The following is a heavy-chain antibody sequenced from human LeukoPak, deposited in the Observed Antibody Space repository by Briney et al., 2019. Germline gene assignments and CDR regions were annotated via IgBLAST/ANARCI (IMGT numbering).Heavy chain of an antibody. CDR3: AKAREMTTVTVRKAMDV. CDR1: GFTLTNYD. D-gene: IGHD4-17*01. CDR2: ISASGDKT. V-gene: IGHV3-23*01. Sequence: GGSLRLSCVASGFTLTNYDISWIRQAPGKGLEWVSVISASGDKTYYADSVKGRFTISRDNSKNTLYLQMNSLRAEDTAVYYCAKAREMTTVTVRKAMDVWGKGTTVTVSS. J-gene: IGHJ6*03.